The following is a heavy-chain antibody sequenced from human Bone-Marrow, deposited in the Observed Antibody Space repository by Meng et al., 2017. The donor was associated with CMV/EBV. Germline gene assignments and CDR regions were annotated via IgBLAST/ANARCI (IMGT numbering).Heavy chain of an antibody. CDR2: IWYDGNYK. J-gene: IGHJ4*02. CDR3: AKGYDSGNYYFDY. D-gene: IGHD1-26*01. Sequence: GESLKISCAASGFTFSSYGMHWVRQAPGKGLEWVAFIWYDGNYKHYADSVKGRFTISRDNSKNTLYLQMNSLRAEDTTVYYCAKGYDSGNYYFDYWGQGTLATVSS. V-gene: IGHV3-30*02. CDR1: GFTFSSYG.